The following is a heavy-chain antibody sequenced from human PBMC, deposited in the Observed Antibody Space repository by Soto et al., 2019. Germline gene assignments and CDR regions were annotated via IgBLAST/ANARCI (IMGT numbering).Heavy chain of an antibody. CDR1: GGSISSNNYY. J-gene: IGHJ1*01. CDR2: IYHSGST. V-gene: IGHV4-39*07. CDR3: PRVHTI. Sequence: SETLSLTCTVSGGSISSNNYYWGWIRQPQGKGLEWIGYIYHSGSTYYNPSLKSRVTISVDRSKNQFSLKLISVTAADTAVYYCPRVHTIWGQGTLDTVSA.